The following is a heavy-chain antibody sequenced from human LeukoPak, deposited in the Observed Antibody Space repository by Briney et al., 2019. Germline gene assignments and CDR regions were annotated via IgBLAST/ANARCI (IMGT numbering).Heavy chain of an antibody. D-gene: IGHD4-17*01. Sequence: ASVKVSCKASGYTFTVYYIHWMRQAPGQTLEWMGWINPNTGVTDNAQKFQGRVTMTSDTSITTAYMELNRLRSDDTAVYYCARIDYGPDYWGQGTLVTVSS. V-gene: IGHV1-2*02. CDR3: ARIDYGPDY. CDR2: INPNTGVT. J-gene: IGHJ4*02. CDR1: GYTFTVYY.